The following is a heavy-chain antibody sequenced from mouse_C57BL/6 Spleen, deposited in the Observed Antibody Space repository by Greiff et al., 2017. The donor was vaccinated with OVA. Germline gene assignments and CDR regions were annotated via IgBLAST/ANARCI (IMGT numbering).Heavy chain of an antibody. V-gene: IGHV1-18*01. J-gene: IGHJ1*03. CDR3: ARWDWYFDV. Sequence: EVKLMESGPELVKPGASVKIPCKASGYTFTDYNMDWVKQSHGKSLEWIGDINPNNGGTIYNQKFKGKATLTVDKSSSTAYMELRSLTSEDTAVYYCARWDWYFDVWGTGTTVTVSS. CDR1: GYTFTDYN. CDR2: INPNNGGT.